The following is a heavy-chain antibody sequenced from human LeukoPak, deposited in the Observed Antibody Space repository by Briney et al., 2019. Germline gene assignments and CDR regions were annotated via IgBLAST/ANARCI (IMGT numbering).Heavy chain of an antibody. J-gene: IGHJ4*02. CDR1: GASISDGGW. V-gene: IGHV4-4*02. D-gene: IGHD3-22*01. CDR3: ARRPDSSGSNIYFDY. Sequence: PSGTLSLTCAVSGASISDGGWWTWVRQPPGKGLEWIGEIYHTGSTNYDPSLKSRVTISVDTSKNHFSLKLSSVTAADTAVYYCARRPDSSGSNIYFDYWGQGTLVTVSS. CDR2: IYHTGST.